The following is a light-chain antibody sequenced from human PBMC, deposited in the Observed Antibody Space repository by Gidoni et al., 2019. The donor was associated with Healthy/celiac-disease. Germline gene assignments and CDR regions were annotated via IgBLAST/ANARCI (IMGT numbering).Light chain of an antibody. Sequence: ELVLTQSPGTLSLSPGERATLSCRASQSVSSSSLAWYQQKPGQAPRLLIYGASSRATGIPDRFSGSGSGTDFTLTISRLEPEDFAVYYCQQYGSSPWTFGQXTKVEIK. V-gene: IGKV3-20*01. CDR3: QQYGSSPWT. J-gene: IGKJ1*01. CDR1: QSVSSSS. CDR2: GAS.